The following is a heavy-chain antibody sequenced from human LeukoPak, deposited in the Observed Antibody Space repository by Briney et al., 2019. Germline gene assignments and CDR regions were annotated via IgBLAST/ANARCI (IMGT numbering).Heavy chain of an antibody. V-gene: IGHV3-64D*06. CDR2: ISSNGGST. Sequence: GGSLRLSCAASGFTFSSYSMNWVRQAPGKGLEYVSAISSNGGSTYYADSVKGRFTISRDNSKNTLYLQMSSLRAEDTAVYYCVKVAAPYQLPLYYFDYWGQGTLVTVSS. CDR1: GFTFSSYS. D-gene: IGHD2-2*01. J-gene: IGHJ4*02. CDR3: VKVAAPYQLPLYYFDY.